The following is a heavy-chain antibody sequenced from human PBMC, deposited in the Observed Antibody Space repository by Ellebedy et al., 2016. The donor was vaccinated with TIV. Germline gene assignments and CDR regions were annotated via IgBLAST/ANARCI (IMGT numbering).Heavy chain of an antibody. CDR1: GGPISRSYYY. Sequence: MPSETLSLTCTVSGGPISRSYYYWGWIRQPPGKGRERIGSFFYSRNTYYNPSLKSRVTISVDTSKNQFSLKLTSVTAADTAVYYCARDRNYNGSGRFDYWGQGSLVTVSS. V-gene: IGHV4-39*07. CDR3: ARDRNYNGSGRFDY. CDR2: FFYSRNT. J-gene: IGHJ4*02. D-gene: IGHD3-10*01.